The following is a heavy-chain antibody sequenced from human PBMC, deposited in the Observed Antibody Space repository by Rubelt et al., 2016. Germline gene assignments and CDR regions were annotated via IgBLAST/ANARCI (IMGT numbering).Heavy chain of an antibody. CDR1: GGSISSSSYY. CDR2: INHSGST. Sequence: QVQLQESGPGLVKPSETLSLTCTVSGGSISSSSYYWGWIRQPPGKGLEWIGEINHSGSTNYNPSLKSRVTISVDTSKNQFSLKLSSVTAADTAVYYCARHSSSTSSNWFDPWGQGTLVTVSS. D-gene: IGHD2-2*01. CDR3: ARHSSSTSSNWFDP. J-gene: IGHJ5*02. V-gene: IGHV4-39*01.